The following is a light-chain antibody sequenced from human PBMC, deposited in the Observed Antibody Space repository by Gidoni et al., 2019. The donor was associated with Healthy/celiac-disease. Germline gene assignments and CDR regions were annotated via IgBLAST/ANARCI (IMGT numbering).Light chain of an antibody. V-gene: IGKV4-1*01. Sequence: DIVMTQSPDSLAVSLGERATINCKSSQSVLYSSNNKNYLAWYQQKPGQPPKLLIYWASTRESGVPDRFSGSGSGTDFTLTISSLQAEDVAVYYCQQYYSTPRALTFXGXTKVXIK. CDR1: QSVLYSSNNKNY. CDR2: WAS. CDR3: QQYYSTPRALT. J-gene: IGKJ4*01.